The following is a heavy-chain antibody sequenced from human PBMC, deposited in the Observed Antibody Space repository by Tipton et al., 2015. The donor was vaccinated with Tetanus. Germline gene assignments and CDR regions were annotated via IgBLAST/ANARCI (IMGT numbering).Heavy chain of an antibody. CDR1: GGSVNSGTYY. J-gene: IGHJ2*01. V-gene: IGHV4-61*01. Sequence: TLSLTCSVSGGSVNSGTYYWSWIRQPPGKGLEWLGDIYYGGVTQYNPSLESRVTISMDTSKNQVSLKLTSLTVADTAVYYCARGGSYSYGPRGFDLWGRGTLVTVSS. CDR3: ARGGSYSYGPRGFDL. D-gene: IGHD5-18*01. CDR2: IYYGGVT.